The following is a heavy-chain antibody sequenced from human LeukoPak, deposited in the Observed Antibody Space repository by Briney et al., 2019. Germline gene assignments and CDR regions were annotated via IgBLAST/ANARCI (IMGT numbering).Heavy chain of an antibody. D-gene: IGHD6-13*01. Sequence: PSETLSLTCTVSGGSISNYYWSWLRQPPGKGLECIGYIYYSGTTNYNPSLRSRVTISVDTSKNQFSLKLSSVTAADTAVYYCARHGGYSSPYLHWGQGTLVTVSS. CDR2: IYYSGTT. CDR3: ARHGGYSSPYLH. J-gene: IGHJ1*01. CDR1: GGSISNYY. V-gene: IGHV4-59*08.